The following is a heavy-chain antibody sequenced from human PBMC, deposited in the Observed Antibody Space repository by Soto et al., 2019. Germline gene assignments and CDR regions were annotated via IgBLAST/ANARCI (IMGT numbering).Heavy chain of an antibody. V-gene: IGHV4-61*01. CDR3: ARGEKQQLVPNYYYYYGMDV. CDR1: GGSVSSGSHY. J-gene: IGHJ6*02. CDR2: IYYSGSP. Sequence: PSETLSLTCTVSGGSVSSGSHYWSWIRQPPGKGLEWIGYIYYSGSPKYNHSLKNRFNMSVDTSKNQFSLKLSSVTAADTAVYYCARGEKQQLVPNYYYYYGMDVWGQGTTVTVSS. D-gene: IGHD6-13*01.